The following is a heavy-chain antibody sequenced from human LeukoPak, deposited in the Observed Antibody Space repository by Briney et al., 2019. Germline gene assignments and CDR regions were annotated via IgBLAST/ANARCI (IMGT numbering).Heavy chain of an antibody. CDR3: AKEGRWLQLGGAFDI. CDR1: GFTFSGYD. Sequence: PGGSLRLSCAASGFTFSGYDMHWVRQAPGKGLEWVSVISSDENNKYYADSVKGRFTISRDNSKNTLYLQMSSLRPEDTAVYYCAKEGRWLQLGGAFDIWGQGTMVTVSS. V-gene: IGHV3-30*18. D-gene: IGHD5-24*01. CDR2: ISSDENNK. J-gene: IGHJ3*02.